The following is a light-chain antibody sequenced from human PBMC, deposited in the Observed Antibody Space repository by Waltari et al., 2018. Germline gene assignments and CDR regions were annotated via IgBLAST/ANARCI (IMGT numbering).Light chain of an antibody. CDR3: DSYAGTKTLL. CDR1: SSDVGGYNY. CDR2: EVP. V-gene: IGLV2-8*01. Sequence: QSALTQPPSASGSPGQSVTISCTRTSSDVGGYNYVSCSQRQPDKAPKLLIYEVPKRPSGVPDRFSGSKSGNTAFLTVSGLQAEDEGDYYCDSYAGTKTLLFGGGTKLTVL. J-gene: IGLJ2*01.